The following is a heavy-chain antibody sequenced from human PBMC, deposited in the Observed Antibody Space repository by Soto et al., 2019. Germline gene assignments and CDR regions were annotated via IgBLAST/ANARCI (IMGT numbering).Heavy chain of an antibody. CDR2: IYHSGST. Sequence: ETLSLTCAVSGYSISSGYYWGWIRQPPGKGLEWIGSIYHSGSTYYNPSLKSRVTISVDTSKNQFSLKLSSVTAADTAVYYCARDHDPHYDFWSGYSPNWFDTWGQGTLVTVSS. D-gene: IGHD3-3*01. V-gene: IGHV4-38-2*02. CDR1: GYSISSGYY. CDR3: ARDHDPHYDFWSGYSPNWFDT. J-gene: IGHJ5*02.